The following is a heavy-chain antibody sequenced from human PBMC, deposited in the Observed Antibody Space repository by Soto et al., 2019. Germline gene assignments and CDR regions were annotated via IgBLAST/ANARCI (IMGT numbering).Heavy chain of an antibody. J-gene: IGHJ4*02. D-gene: IGHD6-19*01. CDR1: GFTFSLYP. Sequence: QVQLVESGGGVVQPGTSLRLSCATSGFTFSLYPMHWVRQAPGKGLEWVAVVSYDGSKKYYADSVKGRFTISRDSSKNTLYLQVNSLRAEDTALYYCARGHSDGWYYFEYWVQGTLVTVSS. CDR2: VSYDGSKK. V-gene: IGHV3-30-3*01. CDR3: ARGHSDGWYYFEY.